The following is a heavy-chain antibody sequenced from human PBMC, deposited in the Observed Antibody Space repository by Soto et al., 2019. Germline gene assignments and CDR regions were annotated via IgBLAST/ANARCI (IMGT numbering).Heavy chain of an antibody. D-gene: IGHD3-22*01. CDR1: GLTFSNHW. J-gene: IGHJ4*02. Sequence: EVQLVESGGGLVQPGGSLRLSCAASGLTFSNHWMHWVRQVPGKGLVWVSYINSDGSDTNYAASVKGRFTISRDNAKNTLYLQMNSLRADDTGVYYCARDYFYTIDSWGQGTLVTVSS. V-gene: IGHV3-74*01. CDR3: ARDYFYTIDS. CDR2: INSDGSDT.